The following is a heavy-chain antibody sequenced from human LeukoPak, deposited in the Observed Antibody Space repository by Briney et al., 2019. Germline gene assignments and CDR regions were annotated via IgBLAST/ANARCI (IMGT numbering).Heavy chain of an antibody. CDR3: TSTTVTTAYYYYMDV. J-gene: IGHJ6*03. V-gene: IGHV3-73*01. Sequence: GGSLKLSCAASGFTFSGSAMHWVRQASGKGLEWVGRIRRKANSYATAYAASVKGRFTISRDDSKNTAYLQMNSLKTEDTAVYYCTSTTVTTAYYYYMDVWGKGTTVTVSS. CDR1: GFTFSGSA. D-gene: IGHD4-17*01. CDR2: IRRKANSYAT.